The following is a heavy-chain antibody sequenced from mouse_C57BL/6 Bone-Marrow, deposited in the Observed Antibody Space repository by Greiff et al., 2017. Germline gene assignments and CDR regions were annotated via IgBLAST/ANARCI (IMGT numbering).Heavy chain of an antibody. CDR3: ARSLTDY. Sequence: EVQLQQSGAELVRPGASVKLSCTASGFNIKDYYMHWVKQRPEQGLEWIGRIDPEDGDTEYDPKFQGKATMTADTSSNTAYLQLSCLTSEDTAAYYCARSLTDYWGQGTTLTVSS. J-gene: IGHJ2*01. V-gene: IGHV14-1*01. CDR1: GFNIKDYY. CDR2: IDPEDGDT. D-gene: IGHD2-12*01.